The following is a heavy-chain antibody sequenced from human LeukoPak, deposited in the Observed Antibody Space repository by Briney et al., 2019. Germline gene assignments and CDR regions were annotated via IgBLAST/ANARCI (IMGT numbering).Heavy chain of an antibody. CDR3: AKIVGATNEVFDY. Sequence: GASVKVSCKASGYTFTGYYMHWVRQAPGQGLEWMGRINPNSGGTNYAQKFQGRVTVTRDTSISTAYMELSRLRSDDTAVYYCAKIVGATNEVFDYWGQGTLVTVSS. V-gene: IGHV1-2*06. CDR1: GYTFTGYY. J-gene: IGHJ4*02. D-gene: IGHD1-26*01. CDR2: INPNSGGT.